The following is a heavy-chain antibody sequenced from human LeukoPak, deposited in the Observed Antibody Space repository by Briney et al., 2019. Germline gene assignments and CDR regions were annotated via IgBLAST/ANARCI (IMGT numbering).Heavy chain of an antibody. CDR2: ISSSSSYI. CDR1: GFTFSSYW. V-gene: IGHV3-21*01. D-gene: IGHD3-16*01. CDR3: ARGGGRYFDY. J-gene: IGHJ4*02. Sequence: PGGSLRLSCAASGFTFSSYWMSWVRQAPGKGLEWVSSISSSSSYIYYADSVKGRFTISRDNAKNSLYLQMNSLRAEDTAVYYCARGGGRYFDYWGQGTLVTVSS.